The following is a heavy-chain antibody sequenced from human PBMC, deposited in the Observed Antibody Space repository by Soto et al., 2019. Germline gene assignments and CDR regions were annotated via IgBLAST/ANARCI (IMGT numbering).Heavy chain of an antibody. D-gene: IGHD5-12*01. CDR2: FYYSGST. CDR1: GGSISSGGYY. CDR3: ASMDGYAGRPGPY. V-gene: IGHV4-31*03. J-gene: IGHJ4*02. Sequence: SSETLSLTCTVSGGSISSGGYYWSWVRPHPGKGLEWIGYFYYSGSTYYNPSLKSRVTISVDTSKNQFSLKLSSVTAADTAVYYCASMDGYAGRPGPYWGQATLVTVSS.